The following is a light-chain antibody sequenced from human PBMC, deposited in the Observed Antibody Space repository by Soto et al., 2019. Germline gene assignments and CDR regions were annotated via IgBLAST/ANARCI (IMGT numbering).Light chain of an antibody. Sequence: VLTKSPSTLPLSTGERATLSCRASQSVSSYLAWYQQKPGQAPRLLIYDASNRATGIPARFSGSGSGTDFTLPISILEPEDFAVYYCQQRSNWPQVTFGEGARLEIK. V-gene: IGKV3-11*01. CDR2: DAS. J-gene: IGKJ5*01. CDR1: QSVSSY. CDR3: QQRSNWPQVT.